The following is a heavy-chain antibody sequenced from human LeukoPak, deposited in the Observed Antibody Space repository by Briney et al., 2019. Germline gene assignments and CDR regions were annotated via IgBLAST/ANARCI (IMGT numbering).Heavy chain of an antibody. V-gene: IGHV3-49*04. CDR3: TRGDGSGSS. CDR2: IRSKGSGGTT. Sequence: TGGSLRLSCSASGFTFDIYSMTWVRQAPGKGLEWVGFIRSKGSGGTTEYAASVKGRFTISRDDSKSIAYLQMNSLKTEDTAVYYCTRGDGSGSSWGQGTLVTVSS. CDR1: GFTFDIYS. D-gene: IGHD3-10*01. J-gene: IGHJ5*02.